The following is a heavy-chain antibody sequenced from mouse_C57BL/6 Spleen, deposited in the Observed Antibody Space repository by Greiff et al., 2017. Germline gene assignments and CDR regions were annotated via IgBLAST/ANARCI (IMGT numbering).Heavy chain of an antibody. CDR1: GYTFTSYW. J-gene: IGHJ3*01. Sequence: QVQLQQPGAELVMPGASVKLSCKASGYTFTSYWMHWVKQRPGQGLEWIGDIDPSGGYTNYNEKFKGKSTLTVDKSYSTAYMQLSSLTSGESAVYYCAREAAYWGQGTLVTVSA. CDR2: IDPSGGYT. V-gene: IGHV1-69*01. CDR3: AREAAY.